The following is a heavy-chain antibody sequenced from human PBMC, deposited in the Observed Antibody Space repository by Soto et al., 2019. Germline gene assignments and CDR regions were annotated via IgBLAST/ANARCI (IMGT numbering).Heavy chain of an antibody. CDR3: ARVTVGSSWYRPAYGMGV. CDR1: GYTFTGYY. CDR2: INPNSGGT. J-gene: IGHJ6*02. Sequence: GSVKVSCKASGYTFTGYYMHWVRQAPGQGLEWMGWINPNSGGTNYAQKFQGRVTMTRDTSISTAYMELSRLRSDDTAVYYCARVTVGSSWYRPAYGMGVWGQGTTVTVSS. D-gene: IGHD6-13*01. V-gene: IGHV1-2*02.